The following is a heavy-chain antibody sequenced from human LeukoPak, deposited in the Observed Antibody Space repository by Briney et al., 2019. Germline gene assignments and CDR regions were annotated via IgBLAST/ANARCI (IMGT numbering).Heavy chain of an antibody. CDR2: IRYDESTK. CDR3: AKDLPTPYFDY. CDR1: GFTFSNYG. V-gene: IGHV3-30*02. D-gene: IGHD4-23*01. J-gene: IGHJ4*02. Sequence: GGSLRLSCAASGFTFSNYGMHWARQAPGKGLEWVAFIRYDESTKFYADSVKGRFTISRDNSKTTLYLQMNSLRAEDTAVYYCAKDLPTPYFDYWGQGTLVTVSS.